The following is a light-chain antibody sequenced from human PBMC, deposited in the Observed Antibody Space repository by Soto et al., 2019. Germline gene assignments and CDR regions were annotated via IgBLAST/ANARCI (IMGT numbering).Light chain of an antibody. V-gene: IGKV1-39*01. CDR3: QHSYSTRT. J-gene: IGKJ1*01. CDR2: AAS. CDR1: QDIGAY. Sequence: DIQMTQSPSSLSASIGDRVTISCRASQDIGAYVNWYQHKQGKAPRVLMYAASNLKSGVPPRFSGSGVGRDFTLTNSDLQPEDFATYYCQHSYSTRTFGQGTKVERK.